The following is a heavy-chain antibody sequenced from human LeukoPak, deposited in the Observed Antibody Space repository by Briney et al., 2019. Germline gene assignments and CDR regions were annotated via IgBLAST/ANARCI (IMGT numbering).Heavy chain of an antibody. D-gene: IGHD6-19*01. CDR1: GFTFSTYG. V-gene: IGHV3-23*01. J-gene: IGHJ4*02. Sequence: GGSLRLSCAASGFTFSTYGMTWVRQAPGKGLEWVSAISGRDDNTYYADSVKGRFSISRDNSKNTVHLQMNSLRVEDTAVFCCAKRVAYSSGYYWDYWGQGTLVTVSS. CDR3: AKRVAYSSGYYWDY. CDR2: ISGRDDNT.